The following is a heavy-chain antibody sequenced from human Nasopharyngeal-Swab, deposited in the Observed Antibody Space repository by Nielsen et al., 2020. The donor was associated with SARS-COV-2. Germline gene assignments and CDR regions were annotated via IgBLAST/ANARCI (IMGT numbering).Heavy chain of an antibody. J-gene: IGHJ4*02. CDR1: GRSISSYY. V-gene: IGHV4-59*12. CDR3: AREVVGGLVDS. Sequence: PETLSPTCTVSGRSISSYYWSWIRQLPGKGLEWNGYSYYSGITNYNPSLKSRVTILIDTSKNQFSLKLNSVTAADTAVYYCAREVVGGLVDSWGQGTLVTVSS. D-gene: IGHD1-26*01. CDR2: SYYSGIT.